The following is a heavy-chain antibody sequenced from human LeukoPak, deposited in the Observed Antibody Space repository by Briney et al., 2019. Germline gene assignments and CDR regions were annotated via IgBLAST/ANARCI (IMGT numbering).Heavy chain of an antibody. D-gene: IGHD3-10*01. Sequence: GGSLTLSCTVSGFTFSNYWMSWVRQTPGKGLEWVANIKQGGSDKYYVDSVKGRFTISRDIAKNSLYLQMNSLRAEDTAVYYCARYAYYYASGSYPSTERVFDYWGQGTLVTVSS. CDR1: GFTFSNYW. V-gene: IGHV3-7*01. CDR3: ARYAYYYASGSYPSTERVFDY. CDR2: IKQGGSDK. J-gene: IGHJ4*02.